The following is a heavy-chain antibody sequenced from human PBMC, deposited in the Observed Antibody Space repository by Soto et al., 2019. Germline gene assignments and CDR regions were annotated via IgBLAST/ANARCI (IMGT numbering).Heavy chain of an antibody. D-gene: IGHD6-19*01. J-gene: IGHJ4*02. Sequence: EVQLVESGGDLVQRGGSLRLSCVASGFTFSVYSMNWVRQAPGKGLEWFSYITSDTKTIKYADSVKGRFTISRDNAKNSVYLLMNSLRDEETAVYYCARSVEGHFDYWGQGTVVTVSS. V-gene: IGHV3-48*02. CDR1: GFTFSVYS. CDR3: ARSVEGHFDY. CDR2: ITSDTKTI.